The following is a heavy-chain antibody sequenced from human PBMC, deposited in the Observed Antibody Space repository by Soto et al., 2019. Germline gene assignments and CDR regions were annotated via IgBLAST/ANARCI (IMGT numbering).Heavy chain of an antibody. CDR1: GDSISSSTYF. CDR2: IYYSRST. V-gene: IGHV4-39*01. J-gene: IGHJ4*01. CDR3: ARHLGEGYFDY. Sequence: PSETLSLTCNVSGDSISSSTYFWGWVRQPPGKGLEWIGTIYYSRSTYYNPSLKCRVTISVDTSNNHFSLKLSSVTAADTAVYFCARHLGEGYFDYWGHGTLVTVSS.